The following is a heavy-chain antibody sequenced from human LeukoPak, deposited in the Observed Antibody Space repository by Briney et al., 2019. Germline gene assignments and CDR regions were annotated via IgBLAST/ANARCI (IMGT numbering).Heavy chain of an antibody. CDR1: GYTFTGYY. CDR2: INSNSGGT. CDR3: ARVHGLLYGDYGAYYFDY. J-gene: IGHJ4*02. V-gene: IGHV1-2*02. D-gene: IGHD4-17*01. Sequence: ASVKVSCKASGYTFTGYYMHWVRQAPGQGLEWMGWINSNSGGTNYAQKFQGRVTMTRDTSISTAYMELSSLRSEDTAVYYCARVHGLLYGDYGAYYFDYWGQGTLVTVSS.